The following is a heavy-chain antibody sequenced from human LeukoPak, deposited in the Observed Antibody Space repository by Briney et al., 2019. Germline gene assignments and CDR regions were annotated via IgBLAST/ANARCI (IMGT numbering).Heavy chain of an antibody. D-gene: IGHD5-24*01. V-gene: IGHV3-30*02. J-gene: IGHJ6*03. CDR3: AKRGVEMATIYYMDV. CDR2: IRYDGSNK. CDR1: GFTFSSYG. Sequence: GGSLRLSCAASGFTFSSYGMHWVRQAPGKGLEWVVFIRYDGSNKCYADSVKDRFTISRDNSKNTLYLQMNSLRDEDTAVYYCAKRGVEMATIYYMDVWGKGTAVT.